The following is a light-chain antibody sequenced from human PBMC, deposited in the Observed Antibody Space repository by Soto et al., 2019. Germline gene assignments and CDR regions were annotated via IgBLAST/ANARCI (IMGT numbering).Light chain of an antibody. CDR2: RAS. J-gene: IGKJ5*01. CDR3: QQYNNWPIT. V-gene: IGKV3-15*01. Sequence: EIVMTQSPATLSVSRGETATLSCKTSQSVYGLLAWYQRKPGQAPRLLIYRASTRTTGIPARFSGSGSGTEFTLTINSLQSEDFAVYYCQQYNNWPITFGQGTRLEI. CDR1: QSVYGL.